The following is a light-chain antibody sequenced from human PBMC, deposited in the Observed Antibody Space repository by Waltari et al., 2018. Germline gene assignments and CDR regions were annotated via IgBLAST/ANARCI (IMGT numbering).Light chain of an antibody. CDR1: SSDVGGYNY. V-gene: IGLV2-8*01. CDR3: SSYAGSNNLGV. CDR2: EVT. J-gene: IGLJ1*01. Sequence: QSALTQPPSASGSPGQSVTISCTGTSSDVGGYNYVSWSQQHPGKAPELMIYEVTKRPSGVPDRFSGSKSANTASLTVSGLQAEDEADYYCSSYAGSNNLGVFGTGTKVTVL.